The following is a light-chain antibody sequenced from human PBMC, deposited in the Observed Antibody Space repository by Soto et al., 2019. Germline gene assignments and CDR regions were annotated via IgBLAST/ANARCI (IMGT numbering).Light chain of an antibody. Sequence: DIQMTQSPSSLSASVGDRVTITCRASRTISNYLNWYQQKPGKAPNLLIYIASSSQSGVPARFSGSGSGTDFTLTISSLQPEDFATYFCQQSYSMPWTFGQGTKVEIK. CDR2: IAS. V-gene: IGKV1-39*01. CDR3: QQSYSMPWT. CDR1: RTISNY. J-gene: IGKJ1*01.